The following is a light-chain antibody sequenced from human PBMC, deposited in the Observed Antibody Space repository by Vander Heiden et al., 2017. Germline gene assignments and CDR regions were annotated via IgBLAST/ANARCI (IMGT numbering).Light chain of an antibody. CDR3: QSYDSSKHWV. CDR2: EDN. V-gene: IGLV6-57*01. Sequence: FMLAQPHSVSECPGRTVTISCTRSSGSIASNYVQWYQQRPGSSPTTVIYEDNQRPSGVPDRFSGSIDSSSNSASLTISGLKTEDEADYYCQSYDSSKHWVFGGGTKLTVL. CDR1: SGSIASNY. J-gene: IGLJ3*02.